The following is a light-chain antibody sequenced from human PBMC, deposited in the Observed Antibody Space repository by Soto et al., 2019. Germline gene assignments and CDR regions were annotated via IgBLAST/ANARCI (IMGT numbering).Light chain of an antibody. CDR1: QSVSSN. CDR2: DTS. J-gene: IGKJ4*01. V-gene: IGKV3-15*01. Sequence: EIVMTQSPATLSVSPGERATLSCRASQSVSSNLAWYQQKPGQAPRLLIYDTSTRATGIPARFTGRGSGTEFTLTISSLQSEDFAVYSCQQYNNWPPLTFGGGTKVEIK. CDR3: QQYNNWPPLT.